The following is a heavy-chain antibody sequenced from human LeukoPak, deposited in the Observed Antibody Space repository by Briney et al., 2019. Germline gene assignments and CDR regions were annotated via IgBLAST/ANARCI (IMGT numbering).Heavy chain of an antibody. Sequence: GGSLRLSCAASGFTFSSYAMSWVRQAPGKGLEWVSVISGSGGSTYYADSVKGRFTISRDNSKNTLYLQMNSLRAEDTAVYYCAKDNYYYDSSGLFDIWGQGTMVTVSS. D-gene: IGHD3-22*01. CDR1: GFTFSSYA. V-gene: IGHV3-23*01. J-gene: IGHJ3*02. CDR2: ISGSGGST. CDR3: AKDNYYYDSSGLFDI.